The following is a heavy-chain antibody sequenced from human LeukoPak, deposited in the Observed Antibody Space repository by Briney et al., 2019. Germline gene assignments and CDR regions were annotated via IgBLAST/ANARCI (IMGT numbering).Heavy chain of an antibody. V-gene: IGHV3-48*03. D-gene: IGHD3-22*01. J-gene: IGHJ5*02. Sequence: QTGGSLRLSCAASGFTFSSYEMNWVRQAPGKGLEWVSYISSSGSTIYYADSVKGRFTISRDNSKNTLYLQMNSLRAEDTAVYYCAKDNHHDSSGSPIMSWGQGTLVTVSS. CDR3: AKDNHHDSSGSPIMS. CDR2: ISSSGSTI. CDR1: GFTFSSYE.